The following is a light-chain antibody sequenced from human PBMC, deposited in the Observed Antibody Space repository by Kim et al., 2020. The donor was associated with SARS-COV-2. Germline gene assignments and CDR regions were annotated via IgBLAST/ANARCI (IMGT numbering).Light chain of an antibody. J-gene: IGLJ1*01. Sequence: PGQTARITCGGNNIGGHSVHWYQQKPGKAPVLVMYYERDRPSGIPERFSGSKSASTATLTISRVEAGDEADYYCQVWDTDTDHYVFGTGTKVTVL. CDR3: QVWDTDTDHYV. CDR1: NIGGHS. CDR2: YER. V-gene: IGLV3-21*01.